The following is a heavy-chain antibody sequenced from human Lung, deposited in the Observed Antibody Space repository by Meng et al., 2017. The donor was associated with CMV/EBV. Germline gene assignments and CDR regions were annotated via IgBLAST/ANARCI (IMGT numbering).Heavy chain of an antibody. J-gene: IGHJ4*02. V-gene: IGHV1-3*01. CDR2: INAGNGNT. CDR1: GYTLTSYA. Sequence: QVQFGASGAELKKPGASVKVSCKASGYTLTSYAMHWVRQAPGQRLEWMGWINAGNGNTKYSQRFQGRVTITRDTSASTAYMELSSLRSEDTTVYYCARAGYDSSGYYPQPFDYWGQGTLVTVSS. CDR3: ARAGYDSSGYYPQPFDY. D-gene: IGHD3-22*01.